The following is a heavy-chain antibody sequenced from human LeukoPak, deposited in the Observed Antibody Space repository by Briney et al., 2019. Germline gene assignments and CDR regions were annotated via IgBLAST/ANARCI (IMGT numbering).Heavy chain of an antibody. CDR1: GFTFSSYG. CDR3: AKYRFGDFDYYPDLDY. CDR2: IQYDGSIK. Sequence: PGRSLRLSCAASGFTFSSYGMHWVRQAPGKGLEWVAFIQYDGSIKYYADSVKGRFTISRDNSKNTLFLQMNSLRAEDTAVYYCAKYRFGDFDYYPDLDYWGQGTLVTVSS. D-gene: IGHD3-10*01. J-gene: IGHJ4*02. V-gene: IGHV3-30*02.